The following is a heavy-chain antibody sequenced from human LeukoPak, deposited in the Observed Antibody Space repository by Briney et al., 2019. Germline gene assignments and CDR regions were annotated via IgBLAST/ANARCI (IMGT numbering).Heavy chain of an antibody. CDR3: ARDEGPPRYNWNYGGPDF. V-gene: IGHV1-46*01. CDR1: GYTFTHYY. J-gene: IGHJ4*02. CDR2: INPSGGST. Sequence: ASVKVSCKTSGYTFTHYYMHWGRQAPGQGLEWMGIINPSGGSTSYAQKFRGRVTLTRDTSTSTVYMELSSLSSEDTAVYYCARDEGPPRYNWNYGGPDFWGQGTLVTVLS. D-gene: IGHD1-7*01.